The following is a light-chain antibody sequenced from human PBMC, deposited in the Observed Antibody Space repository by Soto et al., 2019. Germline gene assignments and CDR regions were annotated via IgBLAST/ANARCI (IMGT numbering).Light chain of an antibody. J-gene: IGKJ4*01. CDR3: QQYNQWPLT. CDR1: ESVSNN. V-gene: IGKV3-15*01. CDR2: HAI. Sequence: EIVMTQSPATLSVARGERATLSCRASESVSNNLAWYQQKPGQAPRLLIYHAITRATGIPARFSGSGSGTELTLTISSLQSEDFAVYYCQQYNQWPLTFGGGTKVEI.